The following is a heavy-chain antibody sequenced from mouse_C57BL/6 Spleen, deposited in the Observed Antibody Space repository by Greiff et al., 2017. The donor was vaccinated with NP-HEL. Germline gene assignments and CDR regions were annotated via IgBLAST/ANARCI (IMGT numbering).Heavy chain of an antibody. V-gene: IGHV1-80*01. Sequence: VQLQQSGTELMKPGASVKISCKASGYAFSSYWMNWVKQRPGKGLEWIGQIYPGDGDTNYNGKFKGKATLTADKSSSTAYMQLSSLTSEDSAVYFCARCNYGSSYYFDYWGQGTTLTVSS. CDR2: IYPGDGDT. D-gene: IGHD1-1*01. CDR3: ARCNYGSSYYFDY. CDR1: GYAFSSYW. J-gene: IGHJ2*01.